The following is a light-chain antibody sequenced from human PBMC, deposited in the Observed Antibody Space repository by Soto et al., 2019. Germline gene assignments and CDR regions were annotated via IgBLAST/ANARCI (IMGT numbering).Light chain of an antibody. CDR3: QQYGSSPSIT. CDR2: GAF. CDR1: QSVSSSY. J-gene: IGKJ5*01. V-gene: IGKV3-20*01. Sequence: EIVLTQSPGTLSLSPGERATLSCRASQSVSSSYLAWYQQKPGQAPRLLIYGAFNRATGIPDRFSGSGSGTDFTLTISRLESEDFAVYYCQQYGSSPSITFGQGTRLEI.